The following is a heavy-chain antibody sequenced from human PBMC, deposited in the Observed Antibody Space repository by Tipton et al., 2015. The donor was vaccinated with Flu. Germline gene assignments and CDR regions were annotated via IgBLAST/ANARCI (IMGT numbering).Heavy chain of an antibody. CDR3: ARGPEQWLVNPHYFDY. CDR2: IYHSGST. Sequence: TLSLTCTVSGGSITSSPYYWGWIRQPPGKGLEWIGSIYHSGSTYYNPSLKSRVTISVDTSKNQFSLKLSSVTAADTAVYYCARGPEQWLVNPHYFDYWGQGTLVTVSP. V-gene: IGHV4-39*07. CDR1: GGSITSSPYY. D-gene: IGHD6-19*01. J-gene: IGHJ4*02.